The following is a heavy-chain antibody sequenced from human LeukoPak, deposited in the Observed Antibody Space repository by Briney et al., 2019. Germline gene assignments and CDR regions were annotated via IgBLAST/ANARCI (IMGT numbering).Heavy chain of an antibody. J-gene: IGHJ3*02. Sequence: ASVEVSCKASGYTFTGYYMHWVRQAPGQGLEWMGWINPNSGGTNYAQKFQGRVTMTRDTSISTAYMELSRLRSDDTAVYYCARDLPDYYDSSGSDDAFDIWGQGTMVTVSS. V-gene: IGHV1-2*02. D-gene: IGHD3-22*01. CDR2: INPNSGGT. CDR1: GYTFTGYY. CDR3: ARDLPDYYDSSGSDDAFDI.